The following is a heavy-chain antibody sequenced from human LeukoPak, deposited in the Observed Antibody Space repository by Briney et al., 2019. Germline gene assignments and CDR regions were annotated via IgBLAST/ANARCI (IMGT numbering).Heavy chain of an antibody. Sequence: GGSLRLSCAASGFTFSSYWMSWVRQAPGKGLEWVANIRQDGSDKYYVDSVKGRFTISRDNAKNSLYLQMNSLRAEDTAVYFCARGGGLDVWGQGATVTVSS. J-gene: IGHJ6*02. CDR2: IRQDGSDK. CDR1: GFTFSSYW. V-gene: IGHV3-7*04. CDR3: ARGGGLDV.